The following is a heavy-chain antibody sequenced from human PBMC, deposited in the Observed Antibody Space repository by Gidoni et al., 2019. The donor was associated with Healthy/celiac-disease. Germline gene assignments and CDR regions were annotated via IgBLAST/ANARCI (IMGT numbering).Heavy chain of an antibody. D-gene: IGHD5-12*01. CDR3: AKDRMGDSGYEREQDDY. CDR2: ISGSGGST. Sequence: EVQLLESGGGVVQPGGSLRLSCAASGFTFSSYAMSWVRQAPGKGLEWVSAISGSGGSTYYADSVKCRFTISRDNSKNTLYLQMNSLRAEDTAVYYCAKDRMGDSGYEREQDDYWGQGTLVTVSS. J-gene: IGHJ4*02. V-gene: IGHV3-23*01. CDR1: GFTFSSYA.